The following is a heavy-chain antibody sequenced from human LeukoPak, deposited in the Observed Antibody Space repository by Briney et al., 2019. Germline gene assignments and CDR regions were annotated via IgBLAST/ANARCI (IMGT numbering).Heavy chain of an antibody. Sequence: ASVKVSCKASGYTFTSYYMHWVRLAPGQGLEWMGIINPSGGSTSYAQKFQGRVTMTRGTSTSTVYMELSSLRSEDTAVYYCAREGYYYDSSGYFPYFDYWGQGTLVTVSS. CDR1: GYTFTSYY. CDR3: AREGYYYDSSGYFPYFDY. V-gene: IGHV1-46*01. J-gene: IGHJ4*02. CDR2: INPSGGST. D-gene: IGHD3-22*01.